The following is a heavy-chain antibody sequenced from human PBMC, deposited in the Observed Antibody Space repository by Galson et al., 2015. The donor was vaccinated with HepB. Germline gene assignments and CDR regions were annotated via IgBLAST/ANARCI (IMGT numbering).Heavy chain of an antibody. CDR3: AKDHRARYGDSRGYYYYGMDV. V-gene: IGHV3-30*18. J-gene: IGHJ6*02. Sequence: SLRLSCAASGFTLSTYGMHWVRQAPGKGLEWVAVISYDGSNKYYADSVKGRFTISRDNSKNTLYLQMNSLRAEDTAVYYCAKDHRARYGDSRGYYYYGMDVWGQGTTDTVSS. CDR2: ISYDGSNK. D-gene: IGHD4-17*01. CDR1: GFTLSTYG.